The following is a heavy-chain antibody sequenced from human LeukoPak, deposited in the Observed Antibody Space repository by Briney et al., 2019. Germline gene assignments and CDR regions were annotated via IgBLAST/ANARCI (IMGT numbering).Heavy chain of an antibody. V-gene: IGHV3-23*01. Sequence: GGSLRLSCAASGFTFSSYAMSWVRQAPGKGLEWVSGISGSGDNTYCADSVKGRFTISRDNSKNTAYLQMNSLKTEDTAVYYCTRTKEPRYSSGWPEDIDYWGQGTLVTVSS. CDR2: ISGSGDNT. J-gene: IGHJ4*02. D-gene: IGHD6-19*01. CDR3: TRTKEPRYSSGWPEDIDY. CDR1: GFTFSSYA.